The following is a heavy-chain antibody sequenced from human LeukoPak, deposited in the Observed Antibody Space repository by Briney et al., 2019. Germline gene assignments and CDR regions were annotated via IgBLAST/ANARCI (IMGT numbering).Heavy chain of an antibody. J-gene: IGHJ4*02. CDR3: ARGNNYGYYFDY. CDR1: GFTVNNNY. Sequence: PGGSLRLSCAASGFTVNNNYMSWVRQAPGKGLEWVSVIYSGGNTNYADSAKGRFTISRDNSKNTLYLQMNSLRAEDTAVYYCARGNNYGYYFDYWGQGTLVTVSS. D-gene: IGHD5-18*01. CDR2: IYSGGNT. V-gene: IGHV3-53*01.